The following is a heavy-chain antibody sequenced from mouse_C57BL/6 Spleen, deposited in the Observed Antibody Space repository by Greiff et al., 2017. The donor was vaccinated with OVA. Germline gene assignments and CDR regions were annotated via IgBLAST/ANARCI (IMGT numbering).Heavy chain of an antibody. CDR1: GYTFTSYW. CDR2: IVPNSGGT. V-gene: IGHV1-72*01. CDR3: ARSQPAAADYGNFPMDY. Sequence: QVQLQQPGAELVKPGASVKLSCKASGYTFTSYWMHWVKQRPGRGLEWIGRIVPNSGGTKYNEKFKSKATLTVDKPSSTAYMQLSSLTSEDSAVYYCARSQPAAADYGNFPMDYWGQGTSVTVSA. J-gene: IGHJ4*01. D-gene: IGHD2-1*01.